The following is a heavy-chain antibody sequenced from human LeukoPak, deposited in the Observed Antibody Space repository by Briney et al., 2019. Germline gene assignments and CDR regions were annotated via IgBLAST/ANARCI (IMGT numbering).Heavy chain of an antibody. D-gene: IGHD3-9*01. CDR1: GFTFSSYA. V-gene: IGHV3-30-3*01. Sequence: PGGSLRLSCAASGFTFSSYAMHWVRQAPGKGLEWVAVISYDGTNKYYADSVKGRFTMSRDNSKHTLYLQMDSLRAQDTSVYYCAREFDILTGYYPLTEALDIWGQGTLVTVSS. CDR3: AREFDILTGYYPLTEALDI. CDR2: ISYDGTNK. J-gene: IGHJ4*02.